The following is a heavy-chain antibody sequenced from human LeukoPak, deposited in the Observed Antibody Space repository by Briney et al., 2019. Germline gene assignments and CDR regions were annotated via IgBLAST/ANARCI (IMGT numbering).Heavy chain of an antibody. CDR3: AEKLGYCSMTNCYAPLQYYYGMDV. J-gene: IGHJ6*01. CDR1: GFTFGDYA. Sequence: GWALTLSCAASGFTFGDYALHWVRQAPGKALEWVSVISGDGGSTYYADSVMGRFTISRDNGKSPLYLQMVSLRTHDTALHYDAEKLGYCSMTNCYAPLQYYYGMDV. V-gene: IGHV3-43*02. CDR2: ISGDGGST. D-gene: IGHD2-2*01.